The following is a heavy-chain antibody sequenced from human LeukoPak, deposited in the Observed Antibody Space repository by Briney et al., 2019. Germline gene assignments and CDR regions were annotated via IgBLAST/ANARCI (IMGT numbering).Heavy chain of an antibody. CDR1: GFTFSSYS. CDR2: ISSSSSYI. V-gene: IGHV3-21*01. CDR3: ARGWEAAAGTGFEYFQH. Sequence: GGSLRLSCAASGFTFSSYSMNWVRQAPGKGLEWVSSISSSSSYIYYADSVKGRFTISRDNAKNSLYLQMNSLRAEDTAVYYCARGWEAAAGTGFEYFQHWGQGTLVTVSS. D-gene: IGHD6-13*01. J-gene: IGHJ1*01.